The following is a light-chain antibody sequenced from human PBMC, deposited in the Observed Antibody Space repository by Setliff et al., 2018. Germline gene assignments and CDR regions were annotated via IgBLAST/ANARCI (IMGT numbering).Light chain of an antibody. J-gene: IGLJ2*01. CDR2: DVT. V-gene: IGLV2-14*01. CDR1: SSDVGLYNS. Sequence: QSVLTQPASVSGSPGQSITISCTGSSSDVGLYNSVSWYQKFPGKAPRLMIYDVTKRPSGVSIRFSGPKSGNTASLTISGLQAEDEADYFCSSYTGSTPYVIFGGGT. CDR3: SSYTGSTPYVI.